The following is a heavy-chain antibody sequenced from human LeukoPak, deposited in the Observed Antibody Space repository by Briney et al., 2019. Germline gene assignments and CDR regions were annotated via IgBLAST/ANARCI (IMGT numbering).Heavy chain of an antibody. CDR1: GYTFTSYG. V-gene: IGHV1-18*01. Sequence: ASVKVSCKASGYTFTSYGISWVRQAPGQGLEWMGWLSAYNGNTNYAQKLQGRVTMTTDTSTSTAYMELSSLRSEDTAVYYCARDPAYSSSSYSWFDPWGQGTLVTVSS. J-gene: IGHJ5*02. CDR2: LSAYNGNT. D-gene: IGHD6-6*01. CDR3: ARDPAYSSSSYSWFDP.